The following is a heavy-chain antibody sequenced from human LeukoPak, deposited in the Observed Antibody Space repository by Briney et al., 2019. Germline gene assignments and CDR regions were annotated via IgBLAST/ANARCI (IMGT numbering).Heavy chain of an antibody. CDR3: ARLSNCSGGSCLRAYFDY. CDR1: GGSISSYY. J-gene: IGHJ4*02. Sequence: PSETLSLTCTVSGGSISSYYRSWIRQPPGKGLEWIGYIYYSGSTNYNPSLKSRVTISVDTSKNQFSLKLSSVTAADTAVYYCARLSNCSGGSCLRAYFDYWGQGTLVTVSS. CDR2: IYYSGST. V-gene: IGHV4-59*08. D-gene: IGHD2-15*01.